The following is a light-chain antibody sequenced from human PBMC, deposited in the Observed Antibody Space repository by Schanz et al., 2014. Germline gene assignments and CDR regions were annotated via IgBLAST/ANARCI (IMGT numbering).Light chain of an antibody. CDR1: QNIDSW. J-gene: IGKJ2*01. Sequence: DIQMTQSPSTLSASVGDRVAITCRASQNIDSWLAWYQQKPGKAPNLLIYKASNLESGVPSRFSGSGSGTEFTLTVSFLQPEDFATYYCQQANSFPYTFGQGTKLEIK. V-gene: IGKV1-5*03. CDR3: QQANSFPYT. CDR2: KAS.